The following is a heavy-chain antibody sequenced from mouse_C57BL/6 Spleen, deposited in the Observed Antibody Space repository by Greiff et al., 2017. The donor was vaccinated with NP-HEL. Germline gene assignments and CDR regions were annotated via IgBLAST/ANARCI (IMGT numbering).Heavy chain of an antibody. Sequence: QVHLQQPGAELVKPGASVKMSCKASGYNFTSYWITWVKQRPGQGLEWIGDIYPGSGSTNYNEKFKSKATLTVDTSSSTAYMQLSSLTSEDSAVYYCARFTTVVAVDYWGQGTTLTVSS. V-gene: IGHV1-55*01. CDR3: ARFTTVVAVDY. D-gene: IGHD1-1*01. J-gene: IGHJ2*01. CDR2: IYPGSGST. CDR1: GYNFTSYW.